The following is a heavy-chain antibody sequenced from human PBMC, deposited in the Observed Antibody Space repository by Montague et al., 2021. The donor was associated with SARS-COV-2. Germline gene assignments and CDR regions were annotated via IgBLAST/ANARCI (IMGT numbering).Heavy chain of an antibody. D-gene: IGHD3-10*01. Sequence: SLRLSCAASGFTFRSYWMHWVRQVPGRGLVWVSRIKPDGTSTNYAASVQGRFTISRDNAKNTLSLQMNNLRAEDTAIYYCVRPLWFGDSDYYFDSWGQGTRVTVAS. J-gene: IGHJ4*02. V-gene: IGHV3-74*01. CDR2: IKPDGTST. CDR3: VRPLWFGDSDYYFDS. CDR1: GFTFRSYW.